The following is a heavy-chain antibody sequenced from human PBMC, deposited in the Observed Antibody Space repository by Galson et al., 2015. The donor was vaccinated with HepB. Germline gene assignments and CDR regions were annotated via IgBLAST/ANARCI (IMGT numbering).Heavy chain of an antibody. CDR1: GFAFNNAW. CDR3: TTDVYFSSYWSWLDP. Sequence: SLRLSCAASGFAFNNAWMNWVRQAPGKGLEWVGRIKSKTDGGTTEYAAPVKGRLTISRDDPRNTLYLQMHSLKTDDTAVYYCTTDVYFSSYWSWLDPWGQGTLVTVSS. CDR2: IKSKTDGGTT. V-gene: IGHV3-15*01. J-gene: IGHJ5*02. D-gene: IGHD2-2*01.